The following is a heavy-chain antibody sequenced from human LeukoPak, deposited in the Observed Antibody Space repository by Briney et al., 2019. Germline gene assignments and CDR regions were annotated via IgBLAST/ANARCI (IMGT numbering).Heavy chain of an antibody. CDR3: ARRGASNPDAFDI. J-gene: IGHJ3*02. D-gene: IGHD1-26*01. V-gene: IGHV5-51*01. CDR2: IYPGDSDT. CDR1: GYSFTNYW. Sequence: GESLKISCQGSGYSFTNYWIGGVRQMPEKGLEWMGLIYPGDSDTRYNPSFQGQVTISADKSISTAYLQWSSLKASDTAIYYCARRGASNPDAFDIWGQGTVVTVSS.